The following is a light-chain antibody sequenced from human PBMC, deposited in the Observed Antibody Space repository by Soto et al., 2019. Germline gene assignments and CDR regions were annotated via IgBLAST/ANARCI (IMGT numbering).Light chain of an antibody. J-gene: IGLJ2*01. V-gene: IGLV1-51*01. CDR2: DSY. Sequence: QSALTQPPSVSAAPGQKVTISCSGSNSNIGHDYVSWYQRLPGTAPKLLIYDSYKRPSGIPDRFSGSTSGTSATLGITGLQTGDEADYYCGTWDSSLKSVVFGGGTKLTVL. CDR3: GTWDSSLKSVV. CDR1: NSNIGHDY.